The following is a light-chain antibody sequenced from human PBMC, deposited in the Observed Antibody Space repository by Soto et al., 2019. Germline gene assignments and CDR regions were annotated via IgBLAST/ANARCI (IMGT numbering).Light chain of an antibody. J-gene: IGKJ3*01. CDR1: QGIRSD. CDR2: AAS. V-gene: IGKV1-17*01. Sequence: DIQMTQSPSSLSASVGDRVTITCRAGQGIRSDLAWYQQKPGKAPKRLMYAASRLQSGVPSRFSGSGSGTEFTLTISSLQPEDFATYYCLQYNSYPFTLGPGTKVDIK. CDR3: LQYNSYPFT.